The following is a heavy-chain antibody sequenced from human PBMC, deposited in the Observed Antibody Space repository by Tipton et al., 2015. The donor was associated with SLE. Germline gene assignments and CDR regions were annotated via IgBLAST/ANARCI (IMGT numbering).Heavy chain of an antibody. CDR3: ARGGRQLVPFTWFDT. J-gene: IGHJ5*02. CDR1: GDSITRNHC. Sequence: TLSLTCTVSGDSITRNHCWSWVRQPPGKGLEWIGEVFGNGNTNYNPSLKSRVTISVDTTTNHFSLTLTSVTAADTAVYFCARGGRQLVPFTWFDTWGQGTLVTVSS. D-gene: IGHD2-2*01. V-gene: IGHV4-4*01. CDR2: VFGNGNT.